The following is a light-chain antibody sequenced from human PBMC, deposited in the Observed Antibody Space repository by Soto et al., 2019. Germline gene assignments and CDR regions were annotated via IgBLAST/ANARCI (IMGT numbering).Light chain of an antibody. CDR1: QSLVHSDGIAY. Sequence: DVVMTQSPLSLPVTLGQPASISCRSNQSLVHSDGIAYFSWFQQRPGRSPRRLIYKVSNRDSGVPARFSGSGSGTDCALKISRVEAEDVGVYYCMQGTHWPITLGQGTRLEIK. CDR3: MQGTHWPIT. CDR2: KVS. V-gene: IGKV2-30*02. J-gene: IGKJ5*01.